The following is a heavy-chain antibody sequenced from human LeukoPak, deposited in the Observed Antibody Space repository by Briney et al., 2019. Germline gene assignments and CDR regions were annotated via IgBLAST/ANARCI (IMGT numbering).Heavy chain of an antibody. V-gene: IGHV4-30-4*01. CDR3: ARDASNWFDP. Sequence: SETLSLICTVSGGSISSGDYYWSWIRQPPGKGLEWIGYIYYSGSTYYNPSLKSRVTISVDTSKNQFSLKLSSVTAADTAVYYCARDASNWFDPWGQGTLVTVSS. CDR1: GGSISSGDYY. CDR2: IYYSGST. J-gene: IGHJ5*02.